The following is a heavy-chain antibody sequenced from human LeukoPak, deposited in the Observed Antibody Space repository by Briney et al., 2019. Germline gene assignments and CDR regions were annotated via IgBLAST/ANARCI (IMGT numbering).Heavy chain of an antibody. Sequence: PGGSLRLACAASGFTFSSYEMNWVRQPPGKGLECVSYISSSGSTIYYADSVKGRFTISRDNAKNSLYLQMNSLTAEDTAVYYCARVSIVGVVSLEYWGQGTLVTVSS. CDR2: ISSSGSTI. J-gene: IGHJ4*02. CDR1: GFTFSSYE. D-gene: IGHD3-3*01. CDR3: ARVSIVGVVSLEY. V-gene: IGHV3-48*03.